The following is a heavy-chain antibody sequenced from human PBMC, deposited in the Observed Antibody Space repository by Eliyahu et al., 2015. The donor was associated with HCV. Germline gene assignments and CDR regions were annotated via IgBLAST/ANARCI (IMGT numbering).Heavy chain of an antibody. D-gene: IGHD3-10*01. J-gene: IGHJ3*02. Sequence: QVQLQQLGPGLVKPSQILSLTCVIXGDSVXSNNAAWHWIRQSPSRGLEWLGRTYYRSKWYNDYAVSVKSRITINPDTSKNQFSLQLNSVTPEDTAMYYCVRVFGGRPQGGFDIWGQGTKVTVSS. CDR2: TYYRSKWYN. CDR3: VRVFGGRPQGGFDI. CDR1: GDSVXSNNAA. V-gene: IGHV6-1*01.